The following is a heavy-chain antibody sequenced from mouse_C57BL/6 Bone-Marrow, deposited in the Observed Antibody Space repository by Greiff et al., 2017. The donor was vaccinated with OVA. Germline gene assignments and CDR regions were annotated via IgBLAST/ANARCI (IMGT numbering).Heavy chain of an antibody. Sequence: VQLMESGAELVRPGTSVKMSCKASGYTFTNYWIGWAKQRPGHGLEWIGDIYPGGGYTNYNEKFKGKATLTADKSSSTAYMQFSSLTSEDSAIYYCARSYYYGSRGDYFDYWGQGTTLTVSS. J-gene: IGHJ2*01. CDR3: ARSYYYGSRGDYFDY. V-gene: IGHV1-63*01. D-gene: IGHD1-1*01. CDR2: IYPGGGYT. CDR1: GYTFTNYW.